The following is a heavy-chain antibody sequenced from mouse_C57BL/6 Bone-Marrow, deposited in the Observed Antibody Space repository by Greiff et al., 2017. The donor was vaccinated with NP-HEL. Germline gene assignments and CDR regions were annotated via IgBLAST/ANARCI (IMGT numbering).Heavy chain of an antibody. V-gene: IGHV1-81*01. J-gene: IGHJ1*03. D-gene: IGHD2-4*01. CDR1: GYTFTSYG. Sequence: QVQLQESGAELARPGASVKLSCKASGYTFTSYGISWVKQRTGQGLEWIGEIYPRSGNTYYNEKFKGKAKLTADKSSSTAYMELRSLTSEDSAVYFCARRGGLRRYFDVWGTGTTVTVSS. CDR3: ARRGGLRRYFDV. CDR2: IYPRSGNT.